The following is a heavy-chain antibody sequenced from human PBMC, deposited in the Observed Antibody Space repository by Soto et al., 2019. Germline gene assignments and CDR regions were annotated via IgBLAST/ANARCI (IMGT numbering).Heavy chain of an antibody. CDR1: GGTVISSTDY. V-gene: IGHV4-39*01. J-gene: IGHJ4*02. CDR3: TRHEGGAAADRPLDY. Sequence: SETMCLTWTVSGGTVISSTDYWGWIRQSPGKGLEWIGSIYYSGSTHNNPSLKSRVTMSVDTYTNQFSLKLMSVTAADTAIYYCTRHEGGAAADRPLDYWGQGTLVTVSS. CDR2: IYYSGST. D-gene: IGHD6-13*01.